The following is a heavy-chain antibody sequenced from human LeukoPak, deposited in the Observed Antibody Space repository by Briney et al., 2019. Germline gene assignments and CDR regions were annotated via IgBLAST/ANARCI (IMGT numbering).Heavy chain of an antibody. Sequence: HTGGSLKLSCAASGFTFSSYWMHWVRQVPGKGLVWVSRINRVGSSTSYADSVKGRFTISRDNAKNTLYLQMNSLRAEDTAVYYCARGSGYYSYDAFDIWGQGTMVTVSP. D-gene: IGHD3-22*01. CDR1: GFTFSSYW. J-gene: IGHJ3*02. CDR2: INRVGSST. CDR3: ARGSGYYSYDAFDI. V-gene: IGHV3-74*01.